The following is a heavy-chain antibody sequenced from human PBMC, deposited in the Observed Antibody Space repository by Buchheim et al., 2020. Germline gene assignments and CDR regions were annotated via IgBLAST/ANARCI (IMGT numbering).Heavy chain of an antibody. D-gene: IGHD5-12*01. V-gene: IGHV4-30-4*01. Sequence: QVQLQESGPGLVKPSQTLSLTCTVSGGSISSGDYYWSWIRQPPGKGLEWIGYIYYSGSTYYSPSLKSRVTISVDTSKNQFSLKLSSVTAADTAVYYCARESRIVATIKNYYYYGMDVWGQGTT. CDR2: IYYSGST. CDR1: GGSISSGDYY. CDR3: ARESRIVATIKNYYYYGMDV. J-gene: IGHJ6*02.